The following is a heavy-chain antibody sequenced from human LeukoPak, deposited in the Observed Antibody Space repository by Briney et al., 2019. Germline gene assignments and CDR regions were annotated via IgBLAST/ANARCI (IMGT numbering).Heavy chain of an antibody. CDR2: IKEDGSEK. CDR3: ARDQINIGATSSWFDP. V-gene: IGHV3-7*01. J-gene: IGHJ5*02. Sequence: AGGSLRLSCAASGFIFSHYWMTWVRQAPGKGLEWVANIKEDGSEKYYVDSVEGRFTISRDNAKNSLYLQMNSLRADDTAVYYCARDQINIGATSSWFDPWGQGTLVTVSS. CDR1: GFIFSHYW. D-gene: IGHD6-13*01.